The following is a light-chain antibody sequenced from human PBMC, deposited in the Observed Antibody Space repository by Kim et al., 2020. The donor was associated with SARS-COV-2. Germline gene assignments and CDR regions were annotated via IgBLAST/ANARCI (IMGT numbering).Light chain of an antibody. V-gene: IGLV1-47*01. CDR3: AAWDDSLSGHVV. CDR1: SSNIGSNY. Sequence: RVTISCSGSSSNIGSNYVYWYQQLPGTAPKLLIYRNNPRPSGVPDRFSGSKSGTSASLAISGLRSEDEADYYCAAWDDSLSGHVVFGGGTQLTVL. J-gene: IGLJ2*01. CDR2: RNN.